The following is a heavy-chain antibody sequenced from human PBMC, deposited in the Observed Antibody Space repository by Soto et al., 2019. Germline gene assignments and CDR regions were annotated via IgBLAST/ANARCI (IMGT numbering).Heavy chain of an antibody. CDR2: ISATGCST. CDR1: GFTFSSYT. V-gene: IGHV3-23*01. Sequence: EVQLLESGGGLVQHGGSLRLSCAASGFTFSSYTMSWFRQAQGKGLEWVSGISATGCSTYYADSVKGLFNFSRDNSKNTRYLQMNRLRADDTAVYYCAKGFIRDCGGDCTVDTWGQGTLVTVSS. D-gene: IGHD2-21*02. J-gene: IGHJ5*02. CDR3: AKGFIRDCGGDCTVDT.